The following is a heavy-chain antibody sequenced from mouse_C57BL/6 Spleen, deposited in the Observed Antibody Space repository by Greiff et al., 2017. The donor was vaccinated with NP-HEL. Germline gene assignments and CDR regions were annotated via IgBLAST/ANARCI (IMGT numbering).Heavy chain of an antibody. CDR1: GYTFTSYW. CDR3: ASSVFYDYDKWFAY. J-gene: IGHJ3*01. CDR2: IYPGSGST. Sequence: QVQLQQPGAELVKPGASVKMSCKASGYTFTSYWITWVKQRPGQGLEWIGDIYPGSGSTNYNEKFKSKATLTVDTSSSTAYMQLSSLTSEDSAVYYCASSVFYDYDKWFAYWGQGTLVTVSA. D-gene: IGHD2-4*01. V-gene: IGHV1-55*01.